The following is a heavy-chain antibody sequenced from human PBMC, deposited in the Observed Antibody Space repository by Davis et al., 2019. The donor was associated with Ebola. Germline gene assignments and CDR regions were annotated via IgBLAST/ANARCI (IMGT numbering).Heavy chain of an antibody. CDR3: AKDLYRTMIGRGMDV. CDR1: GFTFSSYA. D-gene: IGHD3-10*02. CDR2: ISYDGSNK. Sequence: PGGSLRLSCAASGFTFSSYAMHWVRQAPGKGLEWVAVISYDGSNKYYTDSVKGRFTISRDNSKNTLYLQMNSLRAEDTAVYYCAKDLYRTMIGRGMDVWGQGTTVTVSS. J-gene: IGHJ6*02. V-gene: IGHV3-30*04.